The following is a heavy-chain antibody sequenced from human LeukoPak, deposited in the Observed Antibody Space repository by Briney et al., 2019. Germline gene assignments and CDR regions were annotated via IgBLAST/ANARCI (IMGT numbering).Heavy chain of an antibody. CDR1: GGSISSGDYY. D-gene: IGHD3-22*01. Sequence: SETLSLTCTVSGGSISSGDYYWSWIRQPPGKGLEWVGYSYYSGSSYYNPSLKSRVTISVDTSKNQFSLKLSSVTAADTAVYYCARGDSGYYYPYWGQGTLVTVSS. CDR2: SYYSGSS. CDR3: ARGDSGYYYPY. J-gene: IGHJ4*02. V-gene: IGHV4-30-4*01.